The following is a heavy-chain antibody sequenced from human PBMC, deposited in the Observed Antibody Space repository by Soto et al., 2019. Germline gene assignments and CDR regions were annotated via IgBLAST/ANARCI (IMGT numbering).Heavy chain of an antibody. Sequence: ASVKVSCKASGYTFTSYAIHWVRQAPGQRLEWMGWINAGNGNTKYSQKFQGRVTITRDTSASTAYMELSSLRSEDTAVYYCARTVVGTPYLFDTWGQGTMVTVSS. CDR1: GYTFTSYA. D-gene: IGHD1-26*01. J-gene: IGHJ3*02. CDR3: ARTVVGTPYLFDT. CDR2: INAGNGNT. V-gene: IGHV1-3*01.